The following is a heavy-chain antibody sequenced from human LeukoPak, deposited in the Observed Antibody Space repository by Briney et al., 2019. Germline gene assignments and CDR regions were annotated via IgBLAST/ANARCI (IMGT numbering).Heavy chain of an antibody. Sequence: PGGSLRLSCAASGFTFSSYWMHWVRQAPGKGLVWVSRINTDGSSTTYADSVKGRFTISRDNAKNTLYLQMNSLSAEDTAVYYSARGYSSSYRIDYWGQGTLVTVSS. CDR3: ARGYSSSYRIDY. CDR1: GFTFSSYW. V-gene: IGHV3-74*01. CDR2: INTDGSST. D-gene: IGHD6-6*01. J-gene: IGHJ4*02.